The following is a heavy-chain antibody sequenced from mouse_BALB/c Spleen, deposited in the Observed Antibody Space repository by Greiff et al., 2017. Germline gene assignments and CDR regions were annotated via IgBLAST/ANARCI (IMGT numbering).Heavy chain of an antibody. D-gene: IGHD3-1*01. Sequence: EVKLMESGGGLVQPGGSRKLSCVASGFTFSSFGMHRVRQAPEKGLEWVAYISSGSSTIYYADTVKGRFTISRDNPKNTLFLQMTSLRSEDTAMYYCARSGDFYAMDYWGQGTSVTVSS. J-gene: IGHJ4*01. V-gene: IGHV5-17*02. CDR1: GFTFSSFG. CDR3: ARSGDFYAMDY. CDR2: ISSGSSTI.